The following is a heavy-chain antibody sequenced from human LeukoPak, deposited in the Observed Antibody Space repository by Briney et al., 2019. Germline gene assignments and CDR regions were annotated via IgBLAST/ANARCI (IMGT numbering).Heavy chain of an antibody. CDR2: IYYSGST. J-gene: IGHJ4*02. V-gene: IGHV4-59*08. Sequence: TTSETLSLTCTVSGVSISSYYWSWIRQPPGKGLEWIGYIYYSGSTNYNPSLKGRVTISVDTSKNQFSLKLSSVTAADTAVYYCARHGEYSSGWPYYFAYWGQGTLVTVSS. CDR1: GVSISSYY. D-gene: IGHD6-19*01. CDR3: ARHGEYSSGWPYYFAY.